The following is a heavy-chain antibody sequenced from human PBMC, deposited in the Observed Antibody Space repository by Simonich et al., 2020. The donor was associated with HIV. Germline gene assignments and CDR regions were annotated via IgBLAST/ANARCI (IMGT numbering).Heavy chain of an antibody. CDR3: ARGSYGSGDYYQEGPYYFDY. J-gene: IGHJ4*02. CDR2: INPKSIGT. V-gene: IGHV1-2*06. Sequence: QVQLVQSGAEVKKPGASVKVSCKASGYTFTDYYMHWVRQAPGQGLEWMGRINPKSIGTNYAQKFQGRVTMTRDTSISTAYMELSRLKSDDTAVYYCARGSYGSGDYYQEGPYYFDYWGQGTLVTVSS. D-gene: IGHD3-10*01. CDR1: GYTFTDYY.